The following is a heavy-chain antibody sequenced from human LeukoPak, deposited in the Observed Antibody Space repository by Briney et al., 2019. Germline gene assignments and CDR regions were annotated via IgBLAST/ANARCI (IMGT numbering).Heavy chain of an antibody. Sequence: ASVKVSCKASGYTFTSYYMHWVRQAPGQGLEWMGIINPSGGSTSYAQKFQGRCTMTRDTSTSTVYMELSSLRSEDTAVYYCARLLYVWGSYREAFDIWGQGKMVTVSS. CDR3: ARLLYVWGSYREAFDI. CDR2: INPSGGST. V-gene: IGHV1-46*03. J-gene: IGHJ3*02. CDR1: GYTFTSYY. D-gene: IGHD3-16*02.